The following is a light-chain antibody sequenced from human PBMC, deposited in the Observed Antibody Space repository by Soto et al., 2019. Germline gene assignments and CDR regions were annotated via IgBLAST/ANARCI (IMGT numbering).Light chain of an antibody. J-gene: IGLJ7*01. CDR2: EVT. Sequence: QSALTQPVSVSGSPGQSITISCTGTSSDVGDYNYVSWYQQHPGKAPKLMIYEVTNRPSGVSNRFSGSKSGNTASLTISGLQAEDEADYYCSSYTSSSTLGFGGGTQLTVL. CDR3: SSYTSSSTLG. CDR1: SSDVGDYNY. V-gene: IGLV2-14*01.